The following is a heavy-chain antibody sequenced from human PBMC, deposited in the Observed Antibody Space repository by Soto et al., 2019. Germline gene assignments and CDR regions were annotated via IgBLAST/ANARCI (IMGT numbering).Heavy chain of an antibody. J-gene: IGHJ3*02. V-gene: IGHV1-69*13. CDR1: GGTFSSYA. Sequence: SVKVSCKASGGTFSSYAISWVRQAPGQGLEWMGGIIPIFGTANYAQKFQGRVTITADESTSTAYMELSSLRSEDTAVYYCARVGPRGSRDPFDIWGQGTMVTVSS. D-gene: IGHD3-16*01. CDR3: ARVGPRGSRDPFDI. CDR2: IIPIFGTA.